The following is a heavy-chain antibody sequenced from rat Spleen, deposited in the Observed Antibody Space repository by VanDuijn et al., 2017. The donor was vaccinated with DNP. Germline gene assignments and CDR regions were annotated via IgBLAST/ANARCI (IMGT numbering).Heavy chain of an antibody. Sequence: EVQLVESGGGLVQPGRSLKLSCAVSGFSFSDYYMAWVRQAPTKGLEWVASISYDGSSSFYGDSVTGRFTISRDNAKSTLYLQMDSLRSEDTATYYCTTHGSIATISTGAMDVWGQGTSVTVSS. CDR2: ISYDGSSS. V-gene: IGHV5-20*01. CDR1: GFSFSDYY. J-gene: IGHJ4*01. CDR3: TTHGSIATISTGAMDV. D-gene: IGHD1-2*01.